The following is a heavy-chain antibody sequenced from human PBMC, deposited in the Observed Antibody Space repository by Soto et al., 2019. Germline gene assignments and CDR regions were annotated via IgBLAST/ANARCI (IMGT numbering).Heavy chain of an antibody. Sequence: EVQLVESGGGLVQPGGSLRLSCADSGFTFSDHYMDWVRQAPGKGLEWVGRTRNKANSYTTEYAASVKGRFTISRDDSKNSLYLQMNSLKTEDTAVYYCARGPPSRVTTGYYYGMDVWGQGTTVTVSS. D-gene: IGHD4-17*01. V-gene: IGHV3-72*01. CDR2: TRNKANSYTT. CDR1: GFTFSDHY. J-gene: IGHJ6*02. CDR3: ARGPPSRVTTGYYYGMDV.